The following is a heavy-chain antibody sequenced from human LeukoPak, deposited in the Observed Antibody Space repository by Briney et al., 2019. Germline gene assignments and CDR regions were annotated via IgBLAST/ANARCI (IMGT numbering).Heavy chain of an antibody. CDR1: GGSFSGYY. J-gene: IGHJ4*02. CDR2: INHSGST. Sequence: PSETLSLTCAVYGGSFSGYYWSWIRQPPGKGLEWIGEINHSGSTNYNPSLKSRVTISVDTSKNQFSLKLSSVTAADTAVYYCARENCSGGSCSHRRYYFDYWGQGTLVTVSS. CDR3: ARENCSGGSCSHRRYYFDY. V-gene: IGHV4-34*09. D-gene: IGHD2-15*01.